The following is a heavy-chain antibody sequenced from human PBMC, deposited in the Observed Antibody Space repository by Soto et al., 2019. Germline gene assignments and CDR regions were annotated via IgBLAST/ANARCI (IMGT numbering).Heavy chain of an antibody. Sequence: GRSLKISCKGSGYSFTSYWIGWVRQMPGKGLEWMGIIYPGDSDTRYSPSFQGQVTISADKSISTAYLQWSSLKASDTAMYYCARHTVIAAAGTLPGSPLHPLGYWGQGTLVTVSS. CDR1: GYSFTSYW. D-gene: IGHD6-13*01. CDR2: IYPGDSDT. CDR3: ARHTVIAAAGTLPGSPLHPLGY. J-gene: IGHJ4*02. V-gene: IGHV5-51*01.